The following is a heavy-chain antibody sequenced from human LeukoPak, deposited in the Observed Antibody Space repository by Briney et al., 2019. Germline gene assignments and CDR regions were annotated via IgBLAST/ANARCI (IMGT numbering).Heavy chain of an antibody. CDR2: IYYSGST. Sequence: SETLSLTCTVSGGSISSYYWSWIRQPPGKGLEWIGYIYYSGSTNYNPSLKSRVTISVDTSKNQFSLKLSSVTAADTAVYYCARLADYYDSSGYYTGAFDIWGQGTMVAVSS. D-gene: IGHD3-22*01. CDR3: ARLADYYDSSGYYTGAFDI. J-gene: IGHJ3*02. CDR1: GGSISSYY. V-gene: IGHV4-59*08.